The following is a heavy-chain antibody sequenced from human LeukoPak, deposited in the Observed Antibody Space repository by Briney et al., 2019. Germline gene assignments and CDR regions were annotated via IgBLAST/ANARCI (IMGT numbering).Heavy chain of an antibody. V-gene: IGHV4-59*01. CDR3: ARDRRDGYNYRYYFVY. CDR1: GGSISSYY. CDR2: IYYSGST. J-gene: IGHJ4*02. D-gene: IGHD5-24*01. Sequence: PSETLSLTCTVSGGSISSYYWSWIRQPPGKGLEWIGYIYYSGSTNYNPSLKSRVTISVDTSKNQFSLKLSSVTAADTAVYYCARDRRDGYNYRYYFVYWGQGTLVTVSS.